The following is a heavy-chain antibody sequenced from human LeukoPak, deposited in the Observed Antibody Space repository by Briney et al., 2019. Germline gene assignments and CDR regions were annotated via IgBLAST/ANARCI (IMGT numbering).Heavy chain of an antibody. Sequence: AAPTLVKPTQTLTLTCTFSGFSLSTSGVAVGWIRQPPGYALECLALIFWDDDKRYRPSLKSRLTITKDTSKNQVVLTMTNMDPVDTATYYCAHNRAALGLFDYWGQGTLVTVSS. V-gene: IGHV2-5*02. CDR3: AHNRAALGLFDY. CDR2: IFWDDDK. CDR1: GFSLSTSGVA. J-gene: IGHJ4*02. D-gene: IGHD5-18*01.